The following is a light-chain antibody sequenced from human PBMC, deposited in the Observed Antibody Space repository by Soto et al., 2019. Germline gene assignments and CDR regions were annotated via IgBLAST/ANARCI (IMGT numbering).Light chain of an antibody. Sequence: QSALTQPASVSGSPGQSITISCTGTSSDVGSYNLVSWYLQHPGKAPKLMIYEVSNRPSGVSNRFSGSKSGNTASLTISGLQAEDEADYYCSSYTSSSIDYVFGTGTKVTVL. CDR1: SSDVGSYNL. CDR3: SSYTSSSIDYV. V-gene: IGLV2-14*02. CDR2: EVS. J-gene: IGLJ1*01.